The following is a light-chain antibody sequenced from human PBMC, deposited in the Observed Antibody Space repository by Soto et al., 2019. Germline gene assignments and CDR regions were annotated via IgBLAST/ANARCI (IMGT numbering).Light chain of an antibody. J-gene: IGKJ1*01. CDR2: GAS. CDR1: QSVSSSY. Sequence: EIVLTQSPGTLSFSPGERATLSCRASQSVSSSYLAWYQQKPGQAPRLLIYGASSRATGIPDRFGGSGSGTDFTLAISRLEPEDFAVYYCQQYGSSPWTFGQGTKVDIK. V-gene: IGKV3-20*01. CDR3: QQYGSSPWT.